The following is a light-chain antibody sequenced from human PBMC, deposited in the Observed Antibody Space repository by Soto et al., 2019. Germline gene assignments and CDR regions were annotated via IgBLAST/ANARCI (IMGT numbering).Light chain of an antibody. CDR1: QSISSY. CDR2: AAS. Sequence: DIQMTQSPLSLSASVGDRVTITCRAGQSISSYLNWFQQKPGKAPKLLIYAASSLQSGVPSRFSGSGSGTDFTLTISSLQPEDFATYYCQQLNTYPLTFGGGTKVDIK. V-gene: IGKV1-39*01. CDR3: QQLNTYPLT. J-gene: IGKJ4*01.